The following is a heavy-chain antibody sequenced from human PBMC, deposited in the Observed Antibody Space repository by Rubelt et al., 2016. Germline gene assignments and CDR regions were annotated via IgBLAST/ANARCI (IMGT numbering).Heavy chain of an antibody. CDR3: AKRRAAAGTYWFDP. J-gene: IGHJ5*02. Sequence: QVQLQQWGAGLLKPSETLSLTCAVYGGSFSGYYWSWIRQPPGKGLEWIGEINHSGSTNYNPSLKSRVTISVDPAKNQFALKLSSVTAADTAVYYCAKRRAAAGTYWFDPWGQGTLVTVSS. CDR1: GGSFSGYY. V-gene: IGHV4-34*01. D-gene: IGHD6-13*01. CDR2: INHSGST.